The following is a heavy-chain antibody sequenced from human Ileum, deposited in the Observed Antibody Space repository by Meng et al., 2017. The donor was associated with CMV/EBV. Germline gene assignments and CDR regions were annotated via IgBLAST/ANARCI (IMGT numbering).Heavy chain of an antibody. CDR2: IHPTGTT. J-gene: IGHJ5*02. Sequence: QSQLTEPDPRLRPPSDTPARTCTVTGGSLTSDYWTWIQQPAGKGLEWIGRIHPTGTTDDNPSLRSRVSMSLDKSKNQFSLKLTSVTAADTAVYYCARAAARGVPVDLWGQGTLVTVSS. CDR3: ARAAARGVPVDL. V-gene: IGHV4-4*07. CDR1: GGSLTSDY. D-gene: IGHD3-10*01.